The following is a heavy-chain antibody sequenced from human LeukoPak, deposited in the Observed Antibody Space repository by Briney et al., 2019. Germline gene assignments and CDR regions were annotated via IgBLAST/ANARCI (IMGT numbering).Heavy chain of an antibody. V-gene: IGHV4-34*01. D-gene: IGHD3-22*01. CDR1: GGSISSYY. CDR2: INHSGST. Sequence: SETLSLTCTVSGGSISSYYWSWIRQPPGKGLEWIGEINHSGSTNYNPSLKSRVTISVDTSKNQFSLKLSSVTAADTAVYYCARGSYYYDSSGYPLMHFDYWGQGTLVTVSS. J-gene: IGHJ4*02. CDR3: ARGSYYYDSSGYPLMHFDY.